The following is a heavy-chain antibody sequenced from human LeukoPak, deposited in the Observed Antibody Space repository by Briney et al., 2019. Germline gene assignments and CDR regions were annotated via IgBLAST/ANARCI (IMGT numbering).Heavy chain of an antibody. V-gene: IGHV3-33*06. CDR3: AKDAVAPGSGGDYYDY. Sequence: RGSLRLSCAASGFTFSSYAVHWVRQAPGKGLEWVAVIWYDGSNKYYADSVKGRFTISRDNSKNTLSLQMNSLRAEDTAVYYCAKDAVAPGSGGDYYDYWGQGTLVTVSS. J-gene: IGHJ4*02. D-gene: IGHD3-10*01. CDR2: IWYDGSNK. CDR1: GFTFSSYA.